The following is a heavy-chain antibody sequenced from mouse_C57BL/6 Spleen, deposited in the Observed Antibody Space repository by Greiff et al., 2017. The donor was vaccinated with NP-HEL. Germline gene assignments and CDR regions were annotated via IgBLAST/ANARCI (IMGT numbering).Heavy chain of an antibody. J-gene: IGHJ4*01. CDR1: GYAFSSYW. CDR3: ARSAYYDYAMDY. D-gene: IGHD2-10*01. CDR2: IYPGDGDT. Sequence: QVQLQQSGAELVKPGASVKISCKASGYAFSSYWMNWVKQRPGKGLEWIGQIYPGDGDTNYNGKFKGKATLTADKSSSTAYMQLSSLTSEDSAVYFCARSAYYDYAMDYWGQGTSVTVSS. V-gene: IGHV1-80*01.